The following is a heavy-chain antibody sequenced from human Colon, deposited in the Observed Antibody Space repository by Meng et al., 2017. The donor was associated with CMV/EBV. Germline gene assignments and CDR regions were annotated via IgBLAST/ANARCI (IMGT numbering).Heavy chain of an antibody. J-gene: IGHJ5*02. V-gene: IGHV3-53*01. CDR1: GFSVSRNY. D-gene: IGHD2-21*02. CDR2: IYDTGRT. CDR3: ASNRIECGGDCYFADS. Sequence: GGSLRLSCVASGFSVSRNYISWVRQGPGKGLEWFSVIYDTGRTYYADSVKGRFTVSRDESKNTVFPQMNNRRTEDTAVYYCASNRIECGGDCYFADSWGQGIQVTVSS.